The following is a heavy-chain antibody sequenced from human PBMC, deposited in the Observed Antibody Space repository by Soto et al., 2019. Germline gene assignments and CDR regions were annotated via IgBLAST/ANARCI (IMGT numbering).Heavy chain of an antibody. J-gene: IGHJ5*02. V-gene: IGHV4-59*01. CDR1: GGSISSYY. CDR2: IYYSGST. D-gene: IGHD5-18*01. Sequence: PSETLSLTCTVSGGSISSYYWSWIRQPPGKGLEWIGYIYYSGSTNYNPSLKSRVTISVDTSKNQFSLKLSSVTAADTAVYYCARVDTAIWEQRWFDPWGQGTLVTVSS. CDR3: ARVDTAIWEQRWFDP.